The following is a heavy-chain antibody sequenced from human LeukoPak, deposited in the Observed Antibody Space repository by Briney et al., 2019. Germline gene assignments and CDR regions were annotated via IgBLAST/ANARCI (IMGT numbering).Heavy chain of an antibody. CDR1: GGSISSYY. V-gene: IGHV4-59*01. D-gene: IGHD2-2*02. Sequence: SETLSLTCTVSGGSISSYYWSWIRQPPGKGLEWIGYIYYSGSTNYNPSLKSRVTISVDTSKNQFSLKLSSVTAADTAVYYCARDNTQDGFDIWGQGTVVTVSS. CDR3: ARDNTQDGFDI. J-gene: IGHJ3*02. CDR2: IYYSGST.